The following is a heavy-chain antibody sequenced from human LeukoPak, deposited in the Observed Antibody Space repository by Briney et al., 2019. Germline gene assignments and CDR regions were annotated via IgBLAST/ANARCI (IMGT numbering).Heavy chain of an antibody. Sequence: GRSLRLSCAASGFTFDDYAMHWVRQAPGKGLEWVSGISWNSGSIGYADSVKGRFTISRDNAKNSLYLQMNSLRAEDTAVYYCAKSGYSSSPKAYYYYYYYMDVWGKGTTVTVSS. V-gene: IGHV3-9*01. CDR3: AKSGYSSSPKAYYYYYYYMDV. CDR2: ISWNSGSI. J-gene: IGHJ6*03. D-gene: IGHD6-13*01. CDR1: GFTFDDYA.